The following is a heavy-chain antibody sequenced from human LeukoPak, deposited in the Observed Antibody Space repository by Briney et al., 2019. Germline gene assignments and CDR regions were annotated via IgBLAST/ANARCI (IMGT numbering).Heavy chain of an antibody. V-gene: IGHV3-30-3*01. J-gene: IGHJ4*02. Sequence: GGSLRLSCAASGFTFGTYSMHWVRQAPGKGLEWVALISSAGTIINYADSVRGRFSISRENSRHTLYLQMDSLRTEDTAVYYCAKDHRWLVDYWGQGTLVTVSS. CDR3: AKDHRWLVDY. CDR2: ISSAGTII. CDR1: GFTFGTYS. D-gene: IGHD6-19*01.